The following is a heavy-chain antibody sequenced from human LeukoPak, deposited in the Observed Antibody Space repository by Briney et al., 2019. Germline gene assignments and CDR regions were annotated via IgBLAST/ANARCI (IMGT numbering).Heavy chain of an antibody. J-gene: IGHJ4*02. Sequence: AESLRLSCSASGFSFDVHAMTWVRQAPGKGPSWVATICCPAETFYADSVKGRFTISRDNTRYTLYLQMNRLRAEDSALYYCAKDWTSHNGVYDCLAFWGQGTQVTVPS. V-gene: IGHV3-23*01. D-gene: IGHD3-16*01. CDR1: GFSFDVHA. CDR2: ICCPAET. CDR3: AKDWTSHNGVYDCLAF.